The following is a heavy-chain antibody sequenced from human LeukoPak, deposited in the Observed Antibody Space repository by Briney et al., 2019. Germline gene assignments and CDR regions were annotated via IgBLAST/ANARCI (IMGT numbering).Heavy chain of an antibody. V-gene: IGHV3-7*01. J-gene: IGHJ4*02. D-gene: IGHD5-12*01. CDR3: TRDSGLTGYDLLDY. CDR2: IKNDGSEK. CDR1: GFPFSTYW. Sequence: GGSLRLSCAASGFPFSTYWITWVRQAPGKGLEWVANIKNDGSEKYYVDSVKGRFTISRDNTENSLFLQMNSLRVEDTAIYYCTRDSGLTGYDLLDYWGQGNLVTVSS.